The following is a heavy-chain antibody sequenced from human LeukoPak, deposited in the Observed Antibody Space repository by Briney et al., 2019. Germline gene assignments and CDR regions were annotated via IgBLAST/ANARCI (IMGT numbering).Heavy chain of an antibody. J-gene: IGHJ4*02. Sequence: PGGSLRLSCAASGFTFSSYWMHWIRQAPGQGLVWVSRMNTNGRITDYADSVKGRFTISRDNAKNTLYLQMTNLRAEDTAVYFCASITDGYYEVSPGYWGQGTLVTVSS. CDR1: GFTFSSYW. CDR3: ASITDGYYEVSPGY. V-gene: IGHV3-74*01. CDR2: MNTNGRIT. D-gene: IGHD4-17*01.